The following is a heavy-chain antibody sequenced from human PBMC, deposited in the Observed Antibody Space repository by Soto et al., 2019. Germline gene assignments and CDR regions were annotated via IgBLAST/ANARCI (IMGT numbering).Heavy chain of an antibody. V-gene: IGHV1-18*01. CDR2: ISAYTGNT. Sequence: ASVKVSCKASGYTFTSYGISWVRQAPGQGLEWMGWISAYTGNTNYAQKLQGRVTMTTDTSTSTAYMELRSLRSDDTAVYYCARDLAPGYCSGGSCYYFDYWGQGTLVTVSS. J-gene: IGHJ4*02. CDR1: GYTFTSYG. CDR3: ARDLAPGYCSGGSCYYFDY. D-gene: IGHD2-15*01.